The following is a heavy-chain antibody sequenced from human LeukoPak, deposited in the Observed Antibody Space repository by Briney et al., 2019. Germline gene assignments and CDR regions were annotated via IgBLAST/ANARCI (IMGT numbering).Heavy chain of an antibody. Sequence: GGSLRLSCAASGFTFSSYAMSWVRQAPGKGLEWVSAISGSGGSTYYADSVKGRFTISRDNSKNTLYLQMNSLRAEDTAVYYCAINNALGISFGYFDYWGQGTLVTVSS. CDR3: AINNALGISFGYFDY. J-gene: IGHJ4*02. CDR1: GFTFSSYA. D-gene: IGHD1-14*01. V-gene: IGHV3-23*01. CDR2: ISGSGGST.